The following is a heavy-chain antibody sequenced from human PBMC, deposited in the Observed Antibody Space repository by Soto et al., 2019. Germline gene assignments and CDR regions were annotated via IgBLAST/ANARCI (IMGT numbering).Heavy chain of an antibody. CDR2: IDPSESYT. Sequence: PGPSLKSSGKFSGYTFTSVCIAWVLQMPGKGLEWMGRIDPSESYTNYNPSFQGHVTISSARSITTALLEWSALRASDIAMYYCARLNSYTWFLDQWGQGTLVTVSS. CDR3: ARLNSYTWFLDQ. V-gene: IGHV5-10-1*01. D-gene: IGHD3-16*01. J-gene: IGHJ5*02. CDR1: GYTFTSVC.